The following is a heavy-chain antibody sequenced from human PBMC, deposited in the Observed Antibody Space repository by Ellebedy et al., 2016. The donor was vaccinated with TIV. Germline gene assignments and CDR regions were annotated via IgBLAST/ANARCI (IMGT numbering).Heavy chain of an antibody. Sequence: AASVKVSCKVSGYTLTELSMHWVRQAPGKGLEWMGGFDPEDGETIYAQKFQGRVTMTEDTSTDTAYKELSRLRSEDTAVYYCATDLRYCSNDVCFKRYDAFDIWGQGTMVTVSS. V-gene: IGHV1-24*01. CDR3: ATDLRYCSNDVCFKRYDAFDI. D-gene: IGHD2-8*01. CDR1: GYTLTELS. CDR2: FDPEDGET. J-gene: IGHJ3*02.